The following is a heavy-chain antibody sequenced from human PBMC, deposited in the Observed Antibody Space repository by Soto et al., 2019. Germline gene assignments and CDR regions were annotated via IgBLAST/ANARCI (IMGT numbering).Heavy chain of an antibody. V-gene: IGHV3-74*01. CDR2: INNDGSTT. D-gene: IGHD3-10*01. CDR1: EFTFSSYW. J-gene: IGHJ6*02. Sequence: GGSLRLSCAASEFTFSSYWMHWVRQAPGKGLVWVSRINNDGSTTYYEDSVKGRFTISRDNGKNTLYLQMNSLRADDTAVYYCARGNYYAMDVWGQGTTVTVSS. CDR3: ARGNYYAMDV.